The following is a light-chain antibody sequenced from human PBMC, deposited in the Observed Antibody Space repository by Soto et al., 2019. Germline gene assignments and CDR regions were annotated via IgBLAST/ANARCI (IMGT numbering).Light chain of an antibody. CDR1: SSDVGAYKY. Sequence: QSVLTQPAAVSGSPGQSITISCTGTSSDVGAYKYVSWYQQHPGKAPKLMIYEVTTRPSGVSNRFSGSKSGNTASLTISGLQAEDEADYYCSSYTISSTLVVFGGGTKLTVL. J-gene: IGLJ2*01. CDR3: SSYTISSTLVV. CDR2: EVT. V-gene: IGLV2-14*01.